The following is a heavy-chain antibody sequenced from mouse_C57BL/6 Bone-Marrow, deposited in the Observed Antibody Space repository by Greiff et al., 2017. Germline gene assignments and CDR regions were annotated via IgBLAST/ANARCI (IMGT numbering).Heavy chain of an antibody. CDR1: GFTFSDYY. CDR3: ARDRFPYAIGY. CDR2: INYDGSST. V-gene: IGHV5-16*01. J-gene: IGHJ4*01. Sequence: EVQLVESEGGLVQPGSSMKLSCTASGFTFSDYYMAWVRQVPEKGLEWVANINYDGSSTYYLDFLKSRFIISRDNAKTILYLQMSSLKSEDTVTYYCARDRFPYAIGYWGQGTSLTVSS.